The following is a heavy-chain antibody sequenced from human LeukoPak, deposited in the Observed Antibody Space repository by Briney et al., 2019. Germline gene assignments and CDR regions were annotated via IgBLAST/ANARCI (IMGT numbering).Heavy chain of an antibody. D-gene: IGHD6-19*01. J-gene: IGHJ4*02. CDR3: ARDPSLWGAVAGVYYFDY. V-gene: IGHV3-23*01. CDR2: ISGSGGST. Sequence: GGSLRLSCAASGFTFSSYAMSWVRQAPGEGLEWVSAISGSGGSTYYADSVKGRFTISRDNSKNTLYLQMNSLRAEDTAVYYCARDPSLWGAVAGVYYFDYWGQGTLVTVSS. CDR1: GFTFSSYA.